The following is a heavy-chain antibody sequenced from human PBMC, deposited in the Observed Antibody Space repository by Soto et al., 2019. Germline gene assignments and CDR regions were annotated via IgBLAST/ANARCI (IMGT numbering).Heavy chain of an antibody. CDR3: ARDNEYSSSVWDYYYYGMDV. CDR1: GFTFSSYS. Sequence: PGGSLRLSCAASGFTFSSYSMNWVRQAPGKGLEWVSSISSSSSYIYYADPVKGRFTISRDNAKNSLYLQMNSLRAEDTAVYYCARDNEYSSSVWDYYYYGMDVWGQGTTVTVSS. J-gene: IGHJ6*02. CDR2: ISSSSSYI. D-gene: IGHD6-6*01. V-gene: IGHV3-21*01.